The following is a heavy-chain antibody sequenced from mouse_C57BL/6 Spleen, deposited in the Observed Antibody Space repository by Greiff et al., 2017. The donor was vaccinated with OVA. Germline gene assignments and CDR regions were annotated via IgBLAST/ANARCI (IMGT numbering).Heavy chain of an antibody. V-gene: IGHV1-5*01. Sequence: EVQLQESGTVLARPGASVKMSCKPSGYTFTSYWMHWVKQRPGKGLEWIGAIYPGNSDTSYNQKFKGKAKLTAVTSASTAYMELSSLTNEDSAVYYCYGSSYSPWFAYWGQGTLVTVSA. CDR3: YGSSYSPWFAY. CDR2: IYPGNSDT. D-gene: IGHD1-1*01. CDR1: GYTFTSYW. J-gene: IGHJ3*01.